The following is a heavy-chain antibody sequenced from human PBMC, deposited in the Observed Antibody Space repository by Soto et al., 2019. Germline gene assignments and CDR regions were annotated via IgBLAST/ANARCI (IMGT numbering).Heavy chain of an antibody. CDR1: GYTFASYG. J-gene: IGHJ6*02. V-gene: IGHV1-18*01. CDR3: ATDLLRFAAISYYYYYGMDV. CDR2: ISAYNGNT. Sequence: ASVKVSCKASGYTFASYGISWVRQAPGQGLEWMGWISAYNGNTNYAQNLQGRVTMTTDTSTSTAYMELSSLRSEDTAVYYCATDLLRFAAISYYYYYGMDVWGQGTTVTVSS. D-gene: IGHD3-3*01.